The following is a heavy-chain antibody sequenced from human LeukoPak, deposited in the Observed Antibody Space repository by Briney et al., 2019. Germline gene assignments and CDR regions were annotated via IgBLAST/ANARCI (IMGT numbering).Heavy chain of an antibody. CDR1: GFTFSSYA. V-gene: IGHV3-64*01. Sequence: GGSLRLSCAASGFTFSSYAMHWVRQTPGKGLEYVSAISSNGGSTYYANSVKGRFTISRDNSKNTLYLQMGSLRAEDMAVYYCARASPPKRYYDILTGAHFDYWGQGTLVTVSS. CDR3: ARASPPKRYYDILTGAHFDY. CDR2: ISSNGGST. D-gene: IGHD3-9*01. J-gene: IGHJ4*02.